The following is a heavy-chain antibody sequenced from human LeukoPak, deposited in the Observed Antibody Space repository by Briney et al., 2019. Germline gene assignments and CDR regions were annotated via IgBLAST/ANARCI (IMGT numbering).Heavy chain of an antibody. D-gene: IGHD5-18*01. V-gene: IGHV3-30-3*01. J-gene: IGHJ4*02. CDR2: ISYDENNK. Sequence: GGSLRLSCAASGFTSSNYAMYWVRQAPGKGLEWVAVISYDENNKYYTDSVKGRFTISRDNSKNTLYLQMNSLRVEDTAFYYCARDLAYSRLDYWGQGMLVTVSS. CDR1: GFTSSNYA. CDR3: ARDLAYSRLDY.